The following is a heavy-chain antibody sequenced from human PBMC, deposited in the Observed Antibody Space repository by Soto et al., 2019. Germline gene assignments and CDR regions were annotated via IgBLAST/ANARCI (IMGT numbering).Heavy chain of an antibody. V-gene: IGHV4-34*01. CDR3: ASHRRLGYYGSGSYVTTIDCYYYYGMDV. J-gene: IGHJ6*02. CDR2: INHSGST. D-gene: IGHD3-10*01. CDR1: GGSFSGYY. Sequence: SETLSLTCAVYGGSFSGYYWSWIRQPPGKGLEWIGEINHSGSTNYNPSLKSRVTISVDTSNNQFSLKLSSVTAADTAVYYFASHRRLGYYGSGSYVTTIDCYYYYGMDVGGQGTTVTVSS.